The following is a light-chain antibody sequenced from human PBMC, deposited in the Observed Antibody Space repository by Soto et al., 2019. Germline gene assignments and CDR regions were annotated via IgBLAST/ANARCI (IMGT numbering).Light chain of an antibody. V-gene: IGLV2-14*01. CDR1: SSDVGGYNY. CDR3: SSYTSSSTLVV. J-gene: IGLJ2*01. Sequence: QSALTQPASVSGSPGQSITISCTGTSSDVGGYNYVSWYQQHQGKAPKLMIYDVSNRPSGVSNRFSGSKSGNTASLTISGLQAEDEADYYCSSYTSSSTLVVFGGGTQLTVL. CDR2: DVS.